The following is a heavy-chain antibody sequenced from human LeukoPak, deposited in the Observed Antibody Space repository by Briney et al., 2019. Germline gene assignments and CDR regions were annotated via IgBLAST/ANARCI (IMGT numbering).Heavy chain of an antibody. CDR3: ARDRSGYSYYYGMDV. CDR2: ISSSSSTI. D-gene: IGHD5-18*01. J-gene: IGHJ6*02. Sequence: GGSLRLSCAASGFTFSSYSMNWVRQAPGKGLEWVSYISSSSSTIYYADSVKGRFTISRDNAKNSLYLQMNSLRAEDTAVYYCARDRSGYSYYYGMDVWGQGTTVTVSS. CDR1: GFTFSSYS. V-gene: IGHV3-48*04.